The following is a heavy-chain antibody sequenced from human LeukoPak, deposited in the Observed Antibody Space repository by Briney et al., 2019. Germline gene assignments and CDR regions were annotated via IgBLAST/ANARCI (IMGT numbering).Heavy chain of an antibody. Sequence: ASVKVSCKASGYTFTSYGISWVRQAPGQGLEWMGWISAYNGNTNYAQKLQGRVIMTTDTSTSTAYMELSSLRSEDTAVYYCARDAEPAAIRGFDYWGQGTLVTVSS. CDR1: GYTFTSYG. V-gene: IGHV1-18*01. D-gene: IGHD2-2*02. CDR2: ISAYNGNT. J-gene: IGHJ4*02. CDR3: ARDAEPAAIRGFDY.